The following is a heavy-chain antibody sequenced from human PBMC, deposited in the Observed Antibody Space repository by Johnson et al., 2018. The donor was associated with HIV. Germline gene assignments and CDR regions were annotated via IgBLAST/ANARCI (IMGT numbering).Heavy chain of an antibody. CDR1: GFTFSSHL. V-gene: IGHV3-66*01. Sequence: EVQLVESGGGLVQPGGSLRLSCAVSGFTFSSHLMAWVRQAPGKGLEWVSVIYSGGTTDYSDSVKGRFTISRDNSKNTLYLQMNSLRAEDTAVYCCARVRIIYSSSSQALDIWGQGTMVTVSS. D-gene: IGHD6-6*01. J-gene: IGHJ3*02. CDR2: IYSGGTT. CDR3: ARVRIIYSSSSQALDI.